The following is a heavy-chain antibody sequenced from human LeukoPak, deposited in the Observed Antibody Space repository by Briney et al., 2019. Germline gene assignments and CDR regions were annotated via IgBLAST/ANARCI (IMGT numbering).Heavy chain of an antibody. CDR1: GGSVSSNNW. V-gene: IGHV4-4*02. CDR3: ATYYDSIGYRFDY. Sequence: SETLSLTCTVSGGSVSSNNWWSWVRQPPGKGLEWIGEVLHSGSTNSNPSLKSRVTMSIDKSKNQYSLKLTSVTAADTAVYYCATYYDSIGYRFDYWGQGTLVTVSS. CDR2: VLHSGST. D-gene: IGHD3-22*01. J-gene: IGHJ4*01.